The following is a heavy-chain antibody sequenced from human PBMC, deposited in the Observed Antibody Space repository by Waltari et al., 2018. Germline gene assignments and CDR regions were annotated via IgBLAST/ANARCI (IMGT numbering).Heavy chain of an antibody. D-gene: IGHD2-2*01. CDR2: IRGNGGVT. CDR1: GFTFSSSA. Sequence: EVQLLESGGGLVQPGGSLRLSCAASGFTFSSSAMNWVRQAPGKGLEWVSAIRGNGGVTCYGDSVKGRFTFSRDNSKNTLYLQMNSLRAEDTAIYYCAKIGPASNTHYWGQGTLVTVSS. J-gene: IGHJ4*02. CDR3: AKIGPASNTHY. V-gene: IGHV3-23*01.